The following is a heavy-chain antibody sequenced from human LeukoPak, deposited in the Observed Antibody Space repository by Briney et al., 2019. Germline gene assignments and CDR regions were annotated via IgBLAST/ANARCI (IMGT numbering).Heavy chain of an antibody. D-gene: IGHD2-2*01. CDR2: INTYNGNT. CDR1: GYTYTSYT. J-gene: IGHJ6*04. V-gene: IGHV1-18*04. Sequence: GASVKVSCKASGYTYTSYTISWVRQAPGQGLEWMGWINTYNGNTNYAQKVQGRVTMTTDTSTSTAYMELKSLISDDSAVYYCARPVGSLGYCSSSSCYFGGMDVWGKGTTVTVSS. CDR3: ARPVGSLGYCSSSSCYFGGMDV.